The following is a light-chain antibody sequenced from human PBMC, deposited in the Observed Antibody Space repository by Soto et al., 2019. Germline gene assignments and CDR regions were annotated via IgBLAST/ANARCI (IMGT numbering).Light chain of an antibody. CDR1: SGHSSYA. V-gene: IGLV4-69*01. J-gene: IGLJ2*01. Sequence: QLVLTQSPSASASLGASVKLTCTLSSGHSSYAIAWHQQQPEKGPRYLMKLNSDGSHSKGDGIPDRFSGSSSGAERYLTISSLQSEDEADYYCQTWGTGILVVFGGVTKLTVL. CDR2: LNSDGSH. CDR3: QTWGTGILVV.